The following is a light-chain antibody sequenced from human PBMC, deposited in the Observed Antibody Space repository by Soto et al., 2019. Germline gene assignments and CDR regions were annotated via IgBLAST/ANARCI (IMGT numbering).Light chain of an antibody. J-gene: IGKJ5*01. CDR1: QGISSW. CDR3: QQANSFPIT. V-gene: IGKV1D-12*01. Sequence: DIQMTHSRSSVSASGGDRVISSCRSSQGISSWLAWYQQKPGKAPKLLIYDASSLQSVVPSRFSGSGSGTDLTLTLSSLQPEDFATYYCQQANSFPITFGQGTRLEIK. CDR2: DAS.